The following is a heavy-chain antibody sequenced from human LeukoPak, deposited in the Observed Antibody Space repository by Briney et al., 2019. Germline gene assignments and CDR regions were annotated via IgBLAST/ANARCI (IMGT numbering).Heavy chain of an antibody. Sequence: ASVKLSCKASGYTFTSYYRHWVRQAPGQGLEWMGIINPSGGSTSYAQKMQGRVTMTRDTTTSTVFRVLSSMRAEDTTVYYCARPDISSYGSSFDYWGQGTLVSVSS. J-gene: IGHJ4*02. CDR1: GYTFTSYY. D-gene: IGHD5-18*01. V-gene: IGHV1-46*03. CDR2: INPSGGST. CDR3: ARPDISSYGSSFDY.